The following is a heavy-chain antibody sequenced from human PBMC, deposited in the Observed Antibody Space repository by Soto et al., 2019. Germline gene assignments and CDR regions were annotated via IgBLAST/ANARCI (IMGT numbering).Heavy chain of an antibody. V-gene: IGHV5-51*01. CDR2: IYPGDSDT. J-gene: IGHJ4*02. CDR1: GYSFTSYW. D-gene: IGHD2-2*03. CDR3: ARHKAGYCTTTSCHPADY. Sequence: PGESLKISCKGSGYSFTSYWIGWLRQMPGKGLEWMGIIYPGDSDTKYSPSFQGQVTISADKSINTAYLEWSSLKASDTATYYCARHKAGYCTTTSCHPADYWGQAILVTVSS.